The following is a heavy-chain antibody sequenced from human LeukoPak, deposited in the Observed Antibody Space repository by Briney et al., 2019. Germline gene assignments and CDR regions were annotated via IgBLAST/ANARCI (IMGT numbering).Heavy chain of an antibody. CDR1: GYSFTSYW. D-gene: IGHD6-19*01. Sequence: ESLKISCKGSGYSFTSYWIGWVRQAPGQGLEWMGWISAYNGNTNYAQKLQGRVTMTTDTSTSTAYMELRSLRSDDTAVYYCARVAVKQWLNNWFDPWGQGTLVTVSS. CDR2: ISAYNGNT. V-gene: IGHV1-18*04. J-gene: IGHJ5*02. CDR3: ARVAVKQWLNNWFDP.